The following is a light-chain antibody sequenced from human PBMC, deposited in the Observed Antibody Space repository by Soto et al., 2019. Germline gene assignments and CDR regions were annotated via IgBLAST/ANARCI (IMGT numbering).Light chain of an antibody. CDR3: QQYGSSPPFT. J-gene: IGKJ3*01. CDR1: QSVSSSY. CDR2: GAS. Sequence: EIVLTQSPGTLSLSPGERATLSCRASQSVSSSYLAWYQQKPDEAPRLLIYGASSRATVIPDRFSGSGSGTDFSLTISRLEHDDFSVYYCQQYGSSPPFTFGPGTKVDIK. V-gene: IGKV3-20*01.